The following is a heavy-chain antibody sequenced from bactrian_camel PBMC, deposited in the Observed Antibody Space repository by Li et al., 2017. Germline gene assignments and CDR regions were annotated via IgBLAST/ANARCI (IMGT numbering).Heavy chain of an antibody. D-gene: IGHD1*01. CDR1: GFTFSSYY. J-gene: IGHJ6*01. V-gene: IGHV3-2*01. CDR3: ATDILPDAQSAELYFTVNFGY. Sequence: HVQLVESGGALVQPGGSLRLSCAASGFTFSSYYTSWVRQAPGKGLEWVGSIYSDGSLTYYADSVSGRFILSRDNAKDTVYLQMNNLKSADTAHYYCATDILPDAQSAELYFTVNFGYWGQGTQVTVS. CDR2: IYSDGSLT.